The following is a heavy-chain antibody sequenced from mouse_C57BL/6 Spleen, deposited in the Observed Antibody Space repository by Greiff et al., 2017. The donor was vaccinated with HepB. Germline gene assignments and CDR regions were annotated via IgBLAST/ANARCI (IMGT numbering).Heavy chain of an antibody. CDR2: IRSKSNNYAT. V-gene: IGHV10-1*01. Sequence: EVMLVESGGGLVQPKGSLKLSCAASGFSFNTYAMNWVRQAPGKGLEWVARIRSKSNNYATYYADSVKDRFTISRDDSESMLYLQMNNLKTEDTAMYYCVRQDGNSPFAYWGQGTLVTVSA. CDR1: GFSFNTYA. D-gene: IGHD2-1*01. J-gene: IGHJ3*01. CDR3: VRQDGNSPFAY.